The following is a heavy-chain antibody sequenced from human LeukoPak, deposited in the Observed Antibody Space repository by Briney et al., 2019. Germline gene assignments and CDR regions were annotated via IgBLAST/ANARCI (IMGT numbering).Heavy chain of an antibody. D-gene: IGHD7-27*01. CDR2: ITNSGTSI. CDR3: ARDRNWGFDY. V-gene: IGHV3-48*02. Sequence: GGSLRLPCAASGFTFSDYSMNWVRQAPGKGLEWISYITNSGTSIFYADSVEGRFTISRDNAKNSLFLQMNSLRDEDTAVYYCARDRNWGFDYWGQGTLVTVSS. J-gene: IGHJ4*02. CDR1: GFTFSDYS.